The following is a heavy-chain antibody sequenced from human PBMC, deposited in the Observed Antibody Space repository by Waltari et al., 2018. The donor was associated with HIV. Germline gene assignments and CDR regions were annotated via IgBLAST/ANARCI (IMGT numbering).Heavy chain of an antibody. D-gene: IGHD2-21*02. J-gene: IGHJ6*02. Sequence: ELQVVESGGGLVQPGGSLRLSSAAPGFTLRTHSMNWVRPAPGKGLEWVSYISGTNSTIYYGDSMKGRFTISRDNAKNSLYLQMNSLRVEDTAVYYCARCGGDGRYGMDVWGQGTTVTVSS. CDR1: GFTLRTHS. CDR2: ISGTNSTI. V-gene: IGHV3-48*04. CDR3: ARCGGDGRYGMDV.